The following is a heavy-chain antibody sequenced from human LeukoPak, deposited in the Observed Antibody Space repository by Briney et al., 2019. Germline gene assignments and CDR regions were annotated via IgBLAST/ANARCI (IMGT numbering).Heavy chain of an antibody. CDR3: ARSGVGYFYDNTGYYPLDY. V-gene: IGHV1-18*01. D-gene: IGHD3-22*01. CDR2: ISAYTGNT. CDR1: GYTFTNYG. J-gene: IGHJ4*02. Sequence: ASVSGSCKASGYTFTNYGISWVRQAPGQGLEWMGWISAYTGNTNYAQNFQGRVTMTTDTSTSTAFMELRSLRSDDTAVYYCARSGVGYFYDNTGYYPLDYWGQGTLVTVSS.